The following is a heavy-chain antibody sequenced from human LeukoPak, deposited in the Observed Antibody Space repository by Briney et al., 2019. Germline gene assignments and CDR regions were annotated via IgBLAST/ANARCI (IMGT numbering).Heavy chain of an antibody. CDR2: IRSKAYGATT. V-gene: IGHV3-49*04. Sequence: GGSLRLSCAAYGFIFGDHAMSWVRQAPGKGLEWVGFIRSKAYGATTEYAASVKGRFTISRDNAKNSLYLQMNSLRAEDTALYYCAKEGYSSSWHYYYYGMDVWGQGTTVTVSS. D-gene: IGHD6-13*01. J-gene: IGHJ6*02. CDR3: AKEGYSSSWHYYYYGMDV. CDR1: GFIFGDHA.